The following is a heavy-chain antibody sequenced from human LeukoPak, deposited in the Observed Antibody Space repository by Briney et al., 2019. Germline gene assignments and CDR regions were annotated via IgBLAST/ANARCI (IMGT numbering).Heavy chain of an antibody. CDR2: LSGSGDKT. CDR1: GFTFSNYA. CDR3: AGVGATTGFDY. J-gene: IGHJ4*02. V-gene: IGHV3-23*01. D-gene: IGHD1-26*01. Sequence: GGSLRLSCAASGFTFSNYAMGWVRQATGKGLEWVSSLSGSGDKTYYADSVKGRFTISRDNSKNTLYLQMNSLRAEDTAVYYCAGVGATTGFDYWGQGTLVTVSS.